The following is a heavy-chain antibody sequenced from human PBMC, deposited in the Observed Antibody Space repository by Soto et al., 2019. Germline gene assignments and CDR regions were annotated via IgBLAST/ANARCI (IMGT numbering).Heavy chain of an antibody. J-gene: IGHJ4*02. CDR3: ARYSLGGHRVVVVAATPRYFDY. CDR1: GGSIIGGVHS. V-gene: IGHV4-30-4*01. CDR2: IFDSGST. Sequence: SETLSLTCTVSGGSIIGGVHSWSWIRQPPGKGLEWIGHIFDSGSTYYNPSLKSRLTISVDTSKNQFSLKLSSVTAADTAVYYCARYSLGGHRVVVVAATPRYFDYWGQGTLVTVSS. D-gene: IGHD2-15*01.